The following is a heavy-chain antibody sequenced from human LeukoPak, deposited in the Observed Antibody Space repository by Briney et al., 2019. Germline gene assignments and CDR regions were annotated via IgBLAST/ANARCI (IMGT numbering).Heavy chain of an antibody. D-gene: IGHD5-18*01. CDR1: GLTFSSSW. CDR2: INPDGNKK. Sequence: GGSLRLSCAVSGLTFSSSWMDWVRQAPGKGLEWVASINPDGNKKYSADSVKGRFTISRDNAENSLYLQMNSLRVEDTAFYCCARDLAYSRLDYWGQGMLVTVSS. CDR3: ARDLAYSRLDY. V-gene: IGHV3-7*01. J-gene: IGHJ4*02.